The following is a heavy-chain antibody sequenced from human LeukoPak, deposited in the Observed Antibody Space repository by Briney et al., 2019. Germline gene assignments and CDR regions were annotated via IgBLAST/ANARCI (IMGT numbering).Heavy chain of an antibody. CDR3: TRQAVAGTFDY. CDR2: IRSKANSYAT. D-gene: IGHD6-19*01. Sequence: GGSLRLSCAASGFTFSGSAMHWVRQASGKGLEWVGRIRSKANSYATAYAASVKGRFTISRDDSKNTAYLQMNSLKTEDTAVYYCTRQAVAGTFDYWGQGTLVTVSS. CDR1: GFTFSGSA. J-gene: IGHJ4*02. V-gene: IGHV3-73*01.